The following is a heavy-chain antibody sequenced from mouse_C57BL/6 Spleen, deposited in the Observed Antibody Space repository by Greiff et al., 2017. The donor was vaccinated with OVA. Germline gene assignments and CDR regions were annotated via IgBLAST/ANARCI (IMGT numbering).Heavy chain of an antibody. D-gene: IGHD2-1*01. J-gene: IGHJ4*01. CDR1: GYAFTNYL. V-gene: IGHV1-54*01. CDR2: INPGSGGT. Sequence: QVQLQQSGAELVRPGTSVKVSCKASGYAFTNYLIEWVKQRPGQGLEWIGVINPGSGGTNYNEKFKGKATLTADKSSSTAYMQLSSLTSEDSAVYFCDRDLHYAMDYWGQGTSVTVSS. CDR3: DRDLHYAMDY.